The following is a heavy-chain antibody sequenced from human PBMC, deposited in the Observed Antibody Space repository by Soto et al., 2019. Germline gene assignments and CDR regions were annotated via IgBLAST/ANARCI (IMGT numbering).Heavy chain of an antibody. Sequence: QLQMQEPGPGLVKPSETLSLTCTVSDGSISTSSYYWGWIRQSPGKGLEWIGTIFYTGRTFYNPSPERRVTLSVDTSKNPFPLHLTSVTAADTAVYYCTRHHPHHYDSSGYFDYWGQGTLVTVSS. V-gene: IGHV4-39*01. D-gene: IGHD3-22*01. CDR1: DGSISTSSYY. CDR3: TRHHPHHYDSSGYFDY. J-gene: IGHJ4*02. CDR2: IFYTGRT.